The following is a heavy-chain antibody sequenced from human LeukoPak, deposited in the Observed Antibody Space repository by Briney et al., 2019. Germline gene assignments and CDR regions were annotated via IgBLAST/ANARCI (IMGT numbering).Heavy chain of an antibody. CDR2: ISAYNGNT. CDR3: ARDLYGDFWSGYSY. CDR1: GYTFTSYG. D-gene: IGHD3-3*01. V-gene: IGHV1-18*01. J-gene: IGHJ4*02. Sequence: WASVKVSCKASGYTFTSYGISWVRQAPGQGLEWMGWISAYNGNTNYAQKLQGRVTMTTDTSTSTAYMELRSLRSDDTAVYYCARDLYGDFWSGYSYWGQGTLVTVSS.